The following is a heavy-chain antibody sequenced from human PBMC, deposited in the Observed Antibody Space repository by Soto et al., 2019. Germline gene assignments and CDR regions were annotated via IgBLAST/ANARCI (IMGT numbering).Heavy chain of an antibody. CDR3: AKSASGAVADFFDY. J-gene: IGHJ4*02. CDR2: ISYDGSNK. Sequence: QVQLVESGGGVVQPGRSLRLSCAASGFTFSSYGMHWVRQAPGKGLEWVAVISYDGSNKYYADSVKGRFTISRDNSKNTLYLQMNSLRAEDTAVYYWAKSASGAVADFFDYWGQGTLVTVSS. CDR1: GFTFSSYG. V-gene: IGHV3-30*18. D-gene: IGHD6-19*01.